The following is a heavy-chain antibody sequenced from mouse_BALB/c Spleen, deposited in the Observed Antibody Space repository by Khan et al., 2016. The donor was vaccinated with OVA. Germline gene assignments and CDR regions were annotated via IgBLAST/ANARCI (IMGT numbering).Heavy chain of an antibody. D-gene: IGHD2-4*01. J-gene: IGHJ1*01. V-gene: IGHV2-4*02. Sequence: QVQLKESGPGLVQPSQNLSITCTVSGFSLTSYGVHWVRQPPGKGLEWLGVIWSYGSTDYNAAFISRLSISKDNSKSQVFFKMNSLQADDTAIYYRARFYDYEGYFDVWGAGTTVTVSS. CDR1: GFSLTSYG. CDR3: ARFYDYEGYFDV. CDR2: IWSYGST.